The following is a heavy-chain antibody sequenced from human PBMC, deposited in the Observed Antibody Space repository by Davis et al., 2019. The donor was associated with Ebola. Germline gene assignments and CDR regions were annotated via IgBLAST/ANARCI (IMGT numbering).Heavy chain of an antibody. CDR3: ASDPSVFNDY. Sequence: GESLKISCAASGFTFSSYGMHWVRQAPGKGLEWVAVISYDGSNKYYADSVKGRFTISRDNSKNTLYLQMNSLRAEDTAVYYCASDPSVFNDYWGQGTLVTVSS. V-gene: IGHV3-30*03. CDR1: GFTFSSYG. CDR2: ISYDGSNK. J-gene: IGHJ4*02.